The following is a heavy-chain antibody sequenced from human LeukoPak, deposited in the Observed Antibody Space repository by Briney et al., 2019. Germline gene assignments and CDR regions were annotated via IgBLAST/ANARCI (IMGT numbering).Heavy chain of an antibody. CDR2: ISSKGGST. J-gene: IGHJ6*03. CDR3: ARAPPYYYDSSGYYGAYYYYMDV. CDR1: GFTFSSYA. Sequence: GGPLRLSCAASGFTFSSYAMHWVRQAPGKGLEYVSAISSKGGSTYYANSVKGRFTNPRDNSKNTLYLQMGSLRAEDMAVYYCARAPPYYYDSSGYYGAYYYYMDVWGKGTTVTVSS. V-gene: IGHV3-64*01. D-gene: IGHD3-22*01.